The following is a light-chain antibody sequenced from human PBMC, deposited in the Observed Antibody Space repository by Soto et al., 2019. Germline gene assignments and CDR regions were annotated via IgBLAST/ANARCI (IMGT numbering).Light chain of an antibody. CDR2: LNNDGSH. CDR1: SGLSSYA. V-gene: IGLV4-69*01. J-gene: IGLJ2*01. CDR3: QTWGTGFQV. Sequence: QSVLTQSPSASASLGASVKLTYTLSSGLSSYAIAWHQKQPGKSPRYLMDLNNDGSHTKGDGIPDRFSGSSSGAERYLIISSLQSEDEADYYCQTWGTGFQVFGGGTKLTVL.